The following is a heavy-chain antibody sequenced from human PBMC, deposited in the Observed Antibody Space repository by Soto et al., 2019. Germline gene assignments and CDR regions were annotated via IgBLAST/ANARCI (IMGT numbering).Heavy chain of an antibody. J-gene: IGHJ6*03. Sequence: SETLSLTCTVSGGSISSSSYYWGWIRQPPGKGLEWIGSIYYSGSTYYNPSLKSRVTISVDTSKNQFSLKLSSVTAADTAVYYCARRRVEMGQHYYYYMDVWGKGTTVTVSS. CDR1: GGSISSSSYY. V-gene: IGHV4-39*01. CDR3: ARRRVEMGQHYYYYMDV. D-gene: IGHD1-1*01. CDR2: IYYSGST.